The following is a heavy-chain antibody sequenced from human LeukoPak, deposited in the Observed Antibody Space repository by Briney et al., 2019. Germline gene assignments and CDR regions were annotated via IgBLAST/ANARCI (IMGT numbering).Heavy chain of an antibody. CDR3: AKDPAFTATGYFDY. D-gene: IGHD2-2*01. J-gene: IGHJ4*02. CDR2: ISGSGGST. Sequence: GGSLRLSCAASGFTVSSNYMSWVRQAPGKGLEWVSAISGSGGSTYYVDSVKGRFTTSRDNSRKTVYLQMNGLRAEDTAVYYCAKDPAFTATGYFDYWGQGTLVTVSS. V-gene: IGHV3-23*01. CDR1: GFTVSSNY.